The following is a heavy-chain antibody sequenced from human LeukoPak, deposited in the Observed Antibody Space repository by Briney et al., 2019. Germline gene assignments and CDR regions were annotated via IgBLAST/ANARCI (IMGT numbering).Heavy chain of an antibody. CDR3: AKDGPMGMGVAGPLFDY. V-gene: IGHV3-23*01. Sequence: GGSLRLSCAVSGFTFSSYAMNWVRQAPGRGLEWVSAISGSGSDTYYADSVKGRFTISRDNSKNTLYLQMNSLRAEDTAVYYCAKDGPMGMGVAGPLFDYWGQGTLVTVSS. CDR2: ISGSGSDT. CDR1: GFTFSSYA. J-gene: IGHJ4*02. D-gene: IGHD6-19*01.